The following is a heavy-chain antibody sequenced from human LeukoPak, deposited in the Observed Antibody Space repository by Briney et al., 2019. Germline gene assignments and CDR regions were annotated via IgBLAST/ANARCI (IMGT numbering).Heavy chain of an antibody. V-gene: IGHV4-59*01. Sequence: PSETLSLTCTVSGGSISSDYWSWIQQPPGKGLEWIGYIYYSGSTNYNPSLKSRVTISVDTSKNQFSLKLSSVTAADTAVYYCARVRPWYSSSWYYFDYWGQGTLVTVSS. D-gene: IGHD6-13*01. CDR2: IYYSGST. J-gene: IGHJ4*02. CDR3: ARVRPWYSSSWYYFDY. CDR1: GGSISSDY.